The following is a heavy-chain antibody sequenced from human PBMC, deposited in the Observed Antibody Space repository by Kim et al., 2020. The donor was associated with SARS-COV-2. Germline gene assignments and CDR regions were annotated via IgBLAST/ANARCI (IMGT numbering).Heavy chain of an antibody. J-gene: IGHJ4*03. CDR3: AIGRSTTVDY. D-gene: IGHD1-1*01. Sequence: SVKVSCKASGGAFSTYSINWVRQAPGQGLEWMGGITPICGASKSKQKFQARVTITADTSISTVYMELSSLRSDDTAVYYCAIGRSTTVDYLDLGALVT. CDR1: GGAFSTYS. CDR2: ITPICGAS. V-gene: IGHV1-69*06.